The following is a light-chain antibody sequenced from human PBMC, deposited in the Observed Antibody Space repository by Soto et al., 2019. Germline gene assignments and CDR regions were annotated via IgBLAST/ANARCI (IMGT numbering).Light chain of an antibody. CDR1: QSVSSY. V-gene: IGKV3-11*01. Sequence: EIVLTPSPATLSLSPGERATLSCRASQSVSSYLAWYQQKPGQSPRLLIYDASTRAPGIPARFSGSGTGTDFTLTISSLEPEDFALYYCQQRNSWPPITFGQGTRLEIK. CDR2: DAS. J-gene: IGKJ5*01. CDR3: QQRNSWPPIT.